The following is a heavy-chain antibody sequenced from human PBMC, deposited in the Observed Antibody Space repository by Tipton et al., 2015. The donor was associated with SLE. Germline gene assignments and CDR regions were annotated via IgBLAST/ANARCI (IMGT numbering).Heavy chain of an antibody. Sequence: SLRLSCAASGFTFSSYAMSWVRQAPGKGLEWVSAISGSGGSTYYADSVKGRFTISRDNSKNTLYLQMNSLRAEDTAVYYCARDSRQQWLVDYWGQGTLVTVSS. CDR1: GFTFSSYA. J-gene: IGHJ4*02. D-gene: IGHD6-19*01. CDR3: ARDSRQQWLVDY. V-gene: IGHV3-23*01. CDR2: ISGSGGST.